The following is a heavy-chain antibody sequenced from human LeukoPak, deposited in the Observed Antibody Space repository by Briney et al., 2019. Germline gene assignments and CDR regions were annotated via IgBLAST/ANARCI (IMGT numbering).Heavy chain of an antibody. CDR1: GGSFSGYY. CDR3: ARGPHYYGSGSYYS. J-gene: IGHJ5*02. Sequence: SETLSLTCAVYGGSFSGYYWSWIRQPPGKGLEWIGEINHSGSTNYNPSLKSRATISVDTSKNQFSLKLSSVTAADTAVYYCARGPHYYGSGSYYSWGQGTLVTVSS. V-gene: IGHV4-34*01. D-gene: IGHD3-10*01. CDR2: INHSGST.